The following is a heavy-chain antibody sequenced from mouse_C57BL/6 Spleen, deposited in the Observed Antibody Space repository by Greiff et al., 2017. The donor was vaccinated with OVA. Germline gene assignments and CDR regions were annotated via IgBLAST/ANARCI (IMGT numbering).Heavy chain of an antibody. CDR1: GYSITSGYY. Sequence: ESGPGLVKPSQSLSLTCSVSGYSITSGYYWNWIRQFPGNKLEWMGYISYDGSNNYNPSLKNRISITRDTSKNQFFLKLNSVTTEDTATYYCARMDYGNLDYWGQGTTLTVSS. V-gene: IGHV3-6*01. CDR2: ISYDGSN. CDR3: ARMDYGNLDY. J-gene: IGHJ2*01. D-gene: IGHD2-1*01.